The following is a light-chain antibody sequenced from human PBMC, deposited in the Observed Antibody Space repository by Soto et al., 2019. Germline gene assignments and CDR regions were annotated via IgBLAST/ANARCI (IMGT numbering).Light chain of an antibody. CDR2: SND. CDR1: SFNIGFNY. Sequence: QSVLTQPPSASGTPGQTVTISCSGSSFNIGFNYVYWYQQLPGMAPKLLIHSNDARPSGVPDRFSGSKSGTSASLAISGLRSEDEDEYYCAAWDDSLSGGVVGTGTKLTVL. V-gene: IGLV1-47*02. J-gene: IGLJ1*01. CDR3: AAWDDSLSGGV.